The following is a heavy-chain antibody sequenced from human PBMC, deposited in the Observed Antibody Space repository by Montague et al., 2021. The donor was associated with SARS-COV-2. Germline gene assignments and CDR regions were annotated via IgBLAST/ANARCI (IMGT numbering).Heavy chain of an antibody. Sequence: SETLSLTCTVSGGSISSSSYYWGWIRQPPGKGLEWIGSIYYSGSTYYNPSLKSRVTISVDTSKNQFSLKLSSVTAADTAVYYCARQENSSGWFKPDAFDIWGPGTMVTGPS. CDR2: IYYSGST. V-gene: IGHV4-39*01. CDR1: GGSISSSSYY. CDR3: ARQENSSGWFKPDAFDI. D-gene: IGHD6-19*01. J-gene: IGHJ3*02.